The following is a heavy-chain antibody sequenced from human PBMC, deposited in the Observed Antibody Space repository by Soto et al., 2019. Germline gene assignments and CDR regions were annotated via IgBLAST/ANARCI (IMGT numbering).Heavy chain of an antibody. CDR3: ATSYGSGYRAFDY. CDR1: GDTFSFYT. D-gene: IGHD3-10*01. V-gene: IGHV1-69*02. J-gene: IGHJ4*02. Sequence: QVQMVQSGAEVKKPGSSVKVSCKASGDTFSFYTINWVRQAPGLGLEWMGRVNPILSMSNYAQKFQGRVTMTAEESMSTAYMGLRSLRSEDTAFYYCATSYGSGYRAFDYWGQGALVTVSS. CDR2: VNPILSMS.